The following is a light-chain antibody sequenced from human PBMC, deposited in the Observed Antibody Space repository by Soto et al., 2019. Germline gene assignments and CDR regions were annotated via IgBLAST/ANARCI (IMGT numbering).Light chain of an antibody. CDR2: KAS. CDR3: QQYNSYSSYT. CDR1: QSISSW. J-gene: IGKJ2*01. Sequence: DIQMTQSPSTLSASVGDRVTITCRASQSISSWLAWYQQKPGKAPKLLIYKASSLESGVPSRFSGSGSGTEFTLTISSLQPDEFATDYCQQYNSYSSYTFGQGTKLEIK. V-gene: IGKV1-5*03.